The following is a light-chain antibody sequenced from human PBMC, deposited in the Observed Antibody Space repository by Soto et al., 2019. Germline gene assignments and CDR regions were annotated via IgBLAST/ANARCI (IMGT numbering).Light chain of an antibody. CDR3: QQYNKWPPYT. CDR1: PSVSSN. Sequence: EIVMTQSPDNLSVSPGERATLSCRASPSVSSNLAWYQQKPGQGPRLLIYGASTRATSIPSRFSGSGSGTEFALSINSLQSEDFAVYYCQQYNKWPPYTFGQGNKLEIK. J-gene: IGKJ2*01. CDR2: GAS. V-gene: IGKV3-15*01.